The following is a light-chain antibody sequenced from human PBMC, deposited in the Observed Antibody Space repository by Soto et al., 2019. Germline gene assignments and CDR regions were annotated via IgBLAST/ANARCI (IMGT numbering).Light chain of an antibody. V-gene: IGLV2-11*01. CDR1: SSDVGGYNY. Sequence: QSALTQPRSVSESPGQSVTISCTGTSSDVGGYNYVSWYQQHPGKAPKLMIYDVTKRPSGVPDRFSGSKSGNTASLTISGLQAEDEADYYCCSYAGSYTVVMFGGGTKLTVL. CDR3: CSYAGSYTVVM. CDR2: DVT. J-gene: IGLJ3*02.